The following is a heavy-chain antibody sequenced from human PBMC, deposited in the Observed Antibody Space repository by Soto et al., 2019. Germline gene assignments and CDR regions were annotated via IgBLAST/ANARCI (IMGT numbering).Heavy chain of an antibody. CDR3: ARVPILGPTGDFDY. CDR1: GYTFTDYH. CDR2: VTPRSGEV. V-gene: IGHV1-2*02. Sequence: QVHLVQSGAEVKRPGDSVKVSCQASGYTFTDYHIHWVRQAPGQGLEWMGRVTPRSGEVYYSPKFQGRVTLTRDTSISTAYMELTTLTFDDTAVFYCARVPILGPTGDFDYWGQGTLATVSS. D-gene: IGHD1-26*01. J-gene: IGHJ4*02.